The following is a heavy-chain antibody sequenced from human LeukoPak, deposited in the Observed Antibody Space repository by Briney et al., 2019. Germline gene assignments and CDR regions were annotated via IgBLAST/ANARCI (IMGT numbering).Heavy chain of an antibody. CDR1: GASISGSGYY. CDR2: IYYSGST. CDR3: AKSGGYGLIDY. V-gene: IGHV4-39*01. D-gene: IGHD1-26*01. Sequence: SETLSLTCAVSGASISGSGYYWGWIRQPPGKGLEWIGNIYYSGSTYYNASLQSRVAISIDTSKNQFSLRLNSVTAADTAMYYCAKSGGYGLIDYWGQGTLVTVSS. J-gene: IGHJ4*02.